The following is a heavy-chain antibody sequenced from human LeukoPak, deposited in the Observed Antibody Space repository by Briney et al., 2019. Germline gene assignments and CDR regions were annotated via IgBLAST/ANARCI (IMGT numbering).Heavy chain of an antibody. CDR1: GGSISSSNYY. D-gene: IGHD3-10*01. J-gene: IGHJ4*02. CDR3: ARRRSLTYYYGSGSYYNFDY. Sequence: SETLSLTCSVSGGSISSSNYYWGWIRQPPGKGLEWIGSIYYSGNTYYNPSLKSRVTISVDTSENQFSLKLSSVTAADTAVYYCARRRSLTYYYGSGSYYNFDYWGQGTLVTVSS. CDR2: IYYSGNT. V-gene: IGHV4-39*07.